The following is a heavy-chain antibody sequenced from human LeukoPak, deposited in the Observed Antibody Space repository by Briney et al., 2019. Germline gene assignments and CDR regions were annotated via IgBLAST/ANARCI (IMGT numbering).Heavy chain of an antibody. D-gene: IGHD4-17*01. Sequence: GGSLRLSCEASGFTFTTYSMTWVRQAPGKGLEWVSIISSGSSAIFSADAPKGRFTISRDDAKNLLYLDMNSLRAEGTAVYYCARGHTAVTRHFDFWGQGTLVTVSS. CDR1: GFTFTTYS. V-gene: IGHV3-21*01. J-gene: IGHJ4*02. CDR3: ARGHTAVTRHFDF. CDR2: ISSGSSAI.